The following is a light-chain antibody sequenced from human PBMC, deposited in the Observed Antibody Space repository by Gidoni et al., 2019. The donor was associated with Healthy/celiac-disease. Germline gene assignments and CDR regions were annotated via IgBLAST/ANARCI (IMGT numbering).Light chain of an antibody. V-gene: IGLV2-18*01. CDR2: EVS. J-gene: IGLJ3*02. CDR3: SLYTSSSTWV. Sequence: QSALTQPPSVSGSPGPSVTIPCTGTSRDVGSYNRVSWYQQPPGTAPKLMIYEVSNRPSGVPDRFSGSKSGNTASLTISGLQAEDEADYYCSLYTSSSTWVFGGGTKLTVL. CDR1: SRDVGSYNR.